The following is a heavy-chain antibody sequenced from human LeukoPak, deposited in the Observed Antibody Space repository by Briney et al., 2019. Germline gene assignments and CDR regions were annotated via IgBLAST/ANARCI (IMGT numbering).Heavy chain of an antibody. CDR2: INWDSSGT. V-gene: IGHV3-43*01. D-gene: IGHD3-10*01. CDR1: GFTFDDYT. Sequence: GGSLRLSCVASGFTFDDYTMHWVRQAPGKGLEWVSLINWDSSGTYCADSVKGRFTISRDNSKNSLYLQMNSLRTEDTALYYCVKDPNIGLWFGKLYFDYWGQGTLVTVSS. J-gene: IGHJ4*02. CDR3: VKDPNIGLWFGKLYFDY.